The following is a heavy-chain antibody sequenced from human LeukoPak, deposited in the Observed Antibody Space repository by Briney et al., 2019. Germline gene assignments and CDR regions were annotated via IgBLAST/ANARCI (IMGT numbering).Heavy chain of an antibody. V-gene: IGHV4-39*01. J-gene: IGHJ4*02. D-gene: IGHD1-1*01. CDR1: GGSITSSPYW. Sequence: PSETLSLTCDVSGGSITSSPYWWSWIRQPPEKGLEWVGTIYYSGNTFYHPSLASRVTISADTSKNQFSLRLTSVTAADTAVYYCARRAYGTGFDFWGQGTAVTVSS. CDR2: IYYSGNT. CDR3: ARRAYGTGFDF.